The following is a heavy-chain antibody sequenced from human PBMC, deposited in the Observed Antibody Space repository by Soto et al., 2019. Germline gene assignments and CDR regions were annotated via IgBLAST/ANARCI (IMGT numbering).Heavy chain of an antibody. Sequence: QLQLVQSGAEVERPVASVRVSGKAYGYPFSKYGISWIRQAPGQGLEWMGWIKPDNGDTNYAQKVQGRVTMTTDTSSNTASMELRSLRSDDTAVYYCATSYDSGFDPWGQGTLVSVSS. CDR3: ATSYDSGFDP. D-gene: IGHD5-12*01. J-gene: IGHJ5*02. CDR2: IKPDNGDT. V-gene: IGHV1-18*04. CDR1: GYPFSKYG.